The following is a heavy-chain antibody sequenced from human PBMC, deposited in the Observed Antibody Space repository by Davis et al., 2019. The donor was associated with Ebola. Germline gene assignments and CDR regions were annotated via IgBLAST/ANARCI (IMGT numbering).Heavy chain of an antibody. CDR3: ARAPTWSQINYYCFDY. Sequence: ASVKVSCKASGGTFTSYGISWVRQAPGQGLEWMGIINPSGGSTSYAQKFQGRVTMTRDTSTSTVYMELSSLRSEDTAVYYCARAPTWSQINYYCFDYWGQGTLVTVSS. CDR1: GGTFTSYG. V-gene: IGHV1-46*01. J-gene: IGHJ4*02. D-gene: IGHD3-10*01. CDR2: INPSGGST.